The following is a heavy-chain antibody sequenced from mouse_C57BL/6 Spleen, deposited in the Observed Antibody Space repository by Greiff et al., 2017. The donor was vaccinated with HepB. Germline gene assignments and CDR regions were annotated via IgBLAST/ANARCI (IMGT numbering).Heavy chain of an antibody. Sequence: EVKVVESGGGLVKPGGSLKLSCAASGFTFSDYGMHWVRQAPEKGLAWVAYISSGSSTIYYADTVKGRCTISRDNAKNTLFLQMTSLRSEDTAMYYCAIYYDYDEGFAYWGQGTLVTVSA. CDR2: ISSGSSTI. D-gene: IGHD2-4*01. CDR3: AIYYDYDEGFAY. J-gene: IGHJ3*01. V-gene: IGHV5-17*01. CDR1: GFTFSDYG.